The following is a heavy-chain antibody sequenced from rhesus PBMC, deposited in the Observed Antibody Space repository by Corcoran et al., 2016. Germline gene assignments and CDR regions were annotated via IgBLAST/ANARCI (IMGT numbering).Heavy chain of an antibody. CDR2: INSGGGST. CDR3: AKDGGSWNNPEYFEF. J-gene: IGHJ1*01. CDR1: GFTFSSYW. Sequence: EVQLVESGGGLAKPGGSLRLSCAASGFTFSSYWMNWVRQAPGKGLEWVSDINSGGGSTYYADSGKGRFTIYRDNSKNTLSLQMNRLRAEDTAVYYCAKDGGSWNNPEYFEFWGQGALVTVSS. D-gene: IGHD1-20*01. V-gene: IGHV3S25*01.